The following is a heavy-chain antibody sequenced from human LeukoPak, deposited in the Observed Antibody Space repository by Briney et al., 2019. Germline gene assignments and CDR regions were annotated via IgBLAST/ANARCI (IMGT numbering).Heavy chain of an antibody. Sequence: GGSLRLSCAASGFTFSSYEMNWVRQAPGKGLEWVSYISRGSGSSIYYADSVKGRFSISRDNAKNSLYPQMNSLRDEDTAMYHCARDDSWAFDIWGQGAMVTVSS. J-gene: IGHJ3*02. CDR2: ISRGSGSSI. D-gene: IGHD2-15*01. CDR3: ARDDSWAFDI. CDR1: GFTFSSYE. V-gene: IGHV3-48*03.